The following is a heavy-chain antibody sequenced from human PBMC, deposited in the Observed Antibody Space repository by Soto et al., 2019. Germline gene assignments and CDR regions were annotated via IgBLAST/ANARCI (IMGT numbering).Heavy chain of an antibody. V-gene: IGHV1-69*08. CDR2: IIPILGIA. Sequence: QVQLVQSGAEVKKPGSSVKVSCKASGGTFSSYTISWVRQAPGQGLEWMGRIIPILGIANYAQKFQGRVTITADKSTRTAYMELSSLRSEDTAVYYCAREVPEVYLVDYWGQGTLVTVSS. CDR3: AREVPEVYLVDY. D-gene: IGHD6-6*01. J-gene: IGHJ4*02. CDR1: GGTFSSYT.